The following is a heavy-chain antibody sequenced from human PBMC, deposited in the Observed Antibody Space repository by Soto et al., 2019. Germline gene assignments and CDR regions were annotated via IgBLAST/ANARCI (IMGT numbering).Heavy chain of an antibody. V-gene: IGHV4-34*01. Sequence: PSETLSLTCGVYRGPFSGFYWSWIRQTPGKGLEWIGEINHSGTTNYNPSFKNRVTISVDKSTNNLSLKMTSMTAADAAVYYCARGRGYVYGSNFYGMDVWGQGTTVTVSS. J-gene: IGHJ6*02. CDR2: INHSGTT. CDR1: RGPFSGFY. D-gene: IGHD5-18*01. CDR3: ARGRGYVYGSNFYGMDV.